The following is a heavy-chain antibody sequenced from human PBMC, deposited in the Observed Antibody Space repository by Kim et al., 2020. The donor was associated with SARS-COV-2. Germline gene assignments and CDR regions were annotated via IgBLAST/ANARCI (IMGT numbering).Heavy chain of an antibody. CDR3: ARLDYKIIAVADHPDY. CDR1: GFTFSSYS. J-gene: IGHJ4*02. D-gene: IGHD6-19*01. V-gene: IGHV3-48*04. CDR2: ISSSSSTI. Sequence: GGSLRLSCAASGFTFSSYSMNWVRQAPGKGLEWVSYISSSSSTIYYADSVKGRFTISRDNAKNSLYLQMNSLRAEDTAVYYCARLDYKIIAVADHPDYWGQGALVSVSS.